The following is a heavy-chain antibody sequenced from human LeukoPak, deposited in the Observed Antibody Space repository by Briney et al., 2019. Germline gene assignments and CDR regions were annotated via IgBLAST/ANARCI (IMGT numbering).Heavy chain of an antibody. V-gene: IGHV3-30-3*01. J-gene: IGHJ6*02. CDR2: ISYDGSNK. D-gene: IGHD3-9*01. Sequence: GGSLRLSCAASGFTFTSYAMHWVRQAPGKGLEWVAVISYDGSNKYYADSVKGRFTISRDNSKNTLYLQMNSLRAEDTAVYYCARDLASVLRYFDWLSNYYYYGMDVWGQGTTVTVSS. CDR1: GFTFTSYA. CDR3: ARDLASVLRYFDWLSNYYYYGMDV.